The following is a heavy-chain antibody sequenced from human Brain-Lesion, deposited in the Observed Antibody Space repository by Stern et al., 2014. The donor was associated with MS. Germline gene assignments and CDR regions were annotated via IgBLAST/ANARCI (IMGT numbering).Heavy chain of an antibody. CDR1: GYTLTELS. CDR2: FDPDDGET. D-gene: IGHD1-26*01. CDR3: ATLSPGAGGNYYRHFDY. Sequence: QVQLVESEAEVKKPGASVKVSCKVSGYTLTELSMHWVRQAPRKGLEWMGGFDPDDGETIYEPKFQGRVTMTEDTSTDTAYMELSSLRSEDTAVYYCATLSPGAGGNYYRHFDYWGQGTLVTVSS. J-gene: IGHJ4*02. V-gene: IGHV1-24*01.